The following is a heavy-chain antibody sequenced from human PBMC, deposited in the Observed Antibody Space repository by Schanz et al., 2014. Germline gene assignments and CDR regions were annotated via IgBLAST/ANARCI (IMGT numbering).Heavy chain of an antibody. CDR2: IIPVLAIA. D-gene: IGHD6-25*01. V-gene: IGHV1-69*02. CDR1: GGTFSSYT. J-gene: IGHJ5*02. Sequence: QVQLVQSGAEVKKPGSSVKVSCTASGGTFSSYTISWIRQAPGQGLEWMGRIIPVLAIADYAQKFQGRVTITADKSPSTASMELSSLRSDDTAVYYCARGQRRTIGRPFGPWGQGTLVTVSS. CDR3: ARGQRRTIGRPFGP.